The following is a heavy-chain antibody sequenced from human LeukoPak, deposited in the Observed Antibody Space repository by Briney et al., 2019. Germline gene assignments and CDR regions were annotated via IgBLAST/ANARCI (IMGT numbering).Heavy chain of an antibody. CDR1: GFTFTSYS. D-gene: IGHD2-15*01. CDR2: ISSSSSYI. CDR3: AKAPRLRSFDY. Sequence: AGGSLRLSCAAAGFTFTSYSMNWVRQAPGKGLEWVSSISSSSSYIYYADSVKGRFTISRDNAKNTLYLQMNSLRAEDTAVYYCAKAPRLRSFDYWGQGTLVTVSS. J-gene: IGHJ4*02. V-gene: IGHV3-21*04.